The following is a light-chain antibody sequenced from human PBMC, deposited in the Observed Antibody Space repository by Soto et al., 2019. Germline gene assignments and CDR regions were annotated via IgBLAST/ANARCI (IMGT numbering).Light chain of an antibody. V-gene: IGKV1-12*01. J-gene: IGKJ1*01. CDR3: QQANSFPRT. CDR2: AAS. Sequence: DIQMTQSPSSVSASVGDRVTITCRASQGIAGWLAWYQQKPGKAPRLLIYAASILQSGVPSRFSGSGSGTEFSRTISSLQPEDFATYYCQQANSFPRTFGQGTKVEIK. CDR1: QGIAGW.